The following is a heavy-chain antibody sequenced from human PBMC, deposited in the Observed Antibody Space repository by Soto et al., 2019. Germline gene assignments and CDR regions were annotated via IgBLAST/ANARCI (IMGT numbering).Heavy chain of an antibody. CDR3: TTGRVFGDAFDI. V-gene: IGHV3-15*01. CDR1: GFTFSNAW. CDR2: IKSKTDGGTT. J-gene: IGHJ3*02. Sequence: GGSLRLSCAASGFTFSNAWMSWVRQAPGKGLEWVGRIKSKTDGGTTDYAAPVKGRFTISRDDSKNTLYLQMNSLKTEDTAVYYCTTGRVFGDAFDIWGQGTMVTVSS. D-gene: IGHD3-3*01.